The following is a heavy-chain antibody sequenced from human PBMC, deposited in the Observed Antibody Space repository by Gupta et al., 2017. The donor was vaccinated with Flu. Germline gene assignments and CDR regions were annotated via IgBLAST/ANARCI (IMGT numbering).Heavy chain of an antibody. D-gene: IGHD2-2*01. CDR1: GFTFSAYA. V-gene: IGHV3-23*01. Sequence: EVQLLEAGGAFVQTGGFLRISCAASGFTFSAYALSWVLRAPGKGLELVSEISASGGSTYYADSVKGRFTISRDNSKNTVYLQLDYLRDEDTALYYCAKSWGHCGGTSCYFDYWGQGTLVTVSS. CDR2: ISASGGST. J-gene: IGHJ4*02. CDR3: AKSWGHCGGTSCYFDY.